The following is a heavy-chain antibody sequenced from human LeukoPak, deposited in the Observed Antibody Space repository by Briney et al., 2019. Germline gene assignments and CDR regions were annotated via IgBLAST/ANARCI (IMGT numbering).Heavy chain of an antibody. J-gene: IGHJ4*02. CDR2: IYPGDSDT. CDR1: GFSFTSHW. D-gene: IGHD5-18*01. V-gene: IGHV5-51*01. Sequence: GESLKISCKGSGFSFTSHWIGWVRQMPGKGLEWLGIIYPGDSDTRYSPSFQGQVTISADTSINTAYLQWSRLEASDTAIYYCTRRPVDTAIQGLDCWGQGTLVTVSS. CDR3: TRRPVDTAIQGLDC.